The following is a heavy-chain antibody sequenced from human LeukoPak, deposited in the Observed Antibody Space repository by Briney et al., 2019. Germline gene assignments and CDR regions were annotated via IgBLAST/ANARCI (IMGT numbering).Heavy chain of an antibody. J-gene: IGHJ6*04. CDR2: IVVGSGNT. CDR3: AADPTARVYYYYGMDV. D-gene: IGHD4-17*01. CDR1: GFTFTSSA. Sequence: TSVKVSCKASGFTFTSSAVQWVRHARGQRLEWMGWIVVGSGNTNYAQKFQETVTITRDMSTSTAYMELSSLRSEDTAVYYCAADPTARVYYYYGMDVWGKGTTVTVSS. V-gene: IGHV1-58*01.